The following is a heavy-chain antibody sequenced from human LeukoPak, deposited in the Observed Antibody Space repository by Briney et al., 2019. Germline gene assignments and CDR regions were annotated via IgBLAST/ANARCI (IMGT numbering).Heavy chain of an antibody. CDR3: ARAPVPPLSSGWYPDWFDP. V-gene: IGHV4-61*02. CDR2: IYTSGST. CDR1: GGSISSGSYY. D-gene: IGHD6-19*01. Sequence: SETLSLTCTVSGGSISSGSYYCSWIRQPAGKGLEWIGRIYTSGSTNYNPSLKSRVTISVDTSKNQFSLKLSSVTAADTAVYYCARAPVPPLSSGWYPDWFDPWGQGTLVTVSS. J-gene: IGHJ5*02.